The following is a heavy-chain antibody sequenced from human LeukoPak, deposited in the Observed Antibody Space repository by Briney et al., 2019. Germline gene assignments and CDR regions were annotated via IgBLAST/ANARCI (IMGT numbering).Heavy chain of an antibody. D-gene: IGHD6-19*01. Sequence: GGSLRLSCAASGFTFSSYAMSWVRQAPGKGLEWVSTISGGGGSANYADPVKGRFTISRDNSKNTLYLQMNSLRAEDTAVYYCAKDRVAGEYYFDYWGQGTLVTVSS. V-gene: IGHV3-23*01. CDR1: GFTFSSYA. CDR2: ISGGGGSA. CDR3: AKDRVAGEYYFDY. J-gene: IGHJ4*02.